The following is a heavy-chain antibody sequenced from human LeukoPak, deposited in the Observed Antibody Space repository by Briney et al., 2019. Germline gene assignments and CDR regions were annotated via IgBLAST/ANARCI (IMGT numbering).Heavy chain of an antibody. J-gene: IGHJ3*02. CDR1: GGSISSGDYY. CDR3: ARTSIAASDAFDI. V-gene: IGHV4-30-4*01. CDR2: IYYSGST. D-gene: IGHD6-6*01. Sequence: PSETLSLTCTVSGGSISSGDYYWSWIRQPPGKGLEWIGYIYYSGSTYYNPSLKSRVTISVDTSKNQFSLKLSSVTAADTAVYYCARTSIAASDAFDIWGQGTMVTVSS.